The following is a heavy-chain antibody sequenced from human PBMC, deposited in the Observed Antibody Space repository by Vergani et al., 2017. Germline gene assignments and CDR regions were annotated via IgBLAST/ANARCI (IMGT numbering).Heavy chain of an antibody. Sequence: EVQLLESGGGLVQPGGSLRLSCEASGFSFPGYAMSWVRQAPGKGLEWVSSVSGSSATPYYADSVKGRFIISRDNSKNTLYLQMNSVRAEDTAVYYCAKDAGPHYYYYMDVWGKGTTVTVSS. V-gene: IGHV3-23*01. CDR3: AKDAGPHYYYYMDV. CDR2: VSGSSATP. J-gene: IGHJ6*03. CDR1: GFSFPGYA.